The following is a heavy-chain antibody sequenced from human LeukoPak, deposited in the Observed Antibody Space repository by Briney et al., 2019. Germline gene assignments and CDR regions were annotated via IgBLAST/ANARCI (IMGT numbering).Heavy chain of an antibody. CDR2: IRSGGST. CDR1: GFTVSSSY. Sequence: SGGSLRLSCAASGFTVSSSYMTWVRQAPGKGLEWVSVIRSGGSTVYADSVKGRFTISRDNSKNTLYLQLNSLRAEDTAVYYCAREGSGRTAYNDCLDVWGQGTMVTVSS. CDR3: AREGSGRTAYNDCLDV. J-gene: IGHJ3*01. V-gene: IGHV3-53*01. D-gene: IGHD3-10*01.